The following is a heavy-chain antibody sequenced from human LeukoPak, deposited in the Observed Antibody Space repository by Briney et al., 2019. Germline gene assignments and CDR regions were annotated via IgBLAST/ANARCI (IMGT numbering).Heavy chain of an antibody. Sequence: GSLRLSCAASGFTFSSYAMSWVRQAPGKGLEWVSGISGSGGSTYYADSVEGRFTISRDNSKTTLYLQMNSLRAEDTAVYYCAKGIESSGSYYTGFDYWGQGTLVTVSS. CDR2: ISGSGGST. CDR1: GFTFSSYA. J-gene: IGHJ4*02. D-gene: IGHD1-26*01. V-gene: IGHV3-23*01. CDR3: AKGIESSGSYYTGFDY.